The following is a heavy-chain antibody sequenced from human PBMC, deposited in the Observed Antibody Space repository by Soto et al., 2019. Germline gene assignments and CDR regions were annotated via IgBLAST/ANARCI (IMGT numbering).Heavy chain of an antibody. CDR3: AKDCRIVPAADDAFDI. D-gene: IGHD2-2*01. CDR2: ISGSGGST. Sequence: PGGSLRLSCAASGFTFSSYAMSWVRQAPGKGLEWVSAISGSGGSTYYADSVKGRFTISRDNSKNTLYLQMNSLRAEDTAVYYCAKDCRIVPAADDAFDIWSQGTMVTVSS. V-gene: IGHV3-23*01. CDR1: GFTFSSYA. J-gene: IGHJ3*02.